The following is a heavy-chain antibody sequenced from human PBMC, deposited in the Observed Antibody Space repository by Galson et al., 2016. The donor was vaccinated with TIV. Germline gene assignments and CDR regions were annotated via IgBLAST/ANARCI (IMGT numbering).Heavy chain of an antibody. CDR1: GFTFSSHA. J-gene: IGHJ4*02. V-gene: IGHV3-23*01. CDR3: AKIDSSGYNYGGRFVY. D-gene: IGHD3-22*01. Sequence: LRLSCAASGFTFSSHAITWVRQAPGKGLEWISAISGGGGSTYHTDSVKGRFTISRDNSKNTVFLQVNSLRAEDTAVYYCAKIDSSGYNYGGRFVYWGQGTLVTVSS. CDR2: ISGGGGST.